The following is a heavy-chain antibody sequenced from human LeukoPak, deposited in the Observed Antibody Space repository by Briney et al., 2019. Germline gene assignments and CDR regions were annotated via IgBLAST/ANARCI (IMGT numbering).Heavy chain of an antibody. V-gene: IGHV1-2*02. J-gene: IGHJ4*02. CDR3: ARAVVVIGHDY. CDR2: IIPNSGGT. D-gene: IGHD2-21*01. CDR1: GYTFTGYY. Sequence: GASVKVSCKASGYTFTGYYMHWVRQAPGQGLEWMGWIIPNSGGTNCAQKLQGRVTMTRDTSISTAYMELSRLRSDDTAVYYCARAVVVIGHDYWGQGTLVTVSS.